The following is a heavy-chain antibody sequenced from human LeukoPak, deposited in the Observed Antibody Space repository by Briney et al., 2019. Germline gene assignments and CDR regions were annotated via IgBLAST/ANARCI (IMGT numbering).Heavy chain of an antibody. CDR3: AGTAMVNLYYYYYGMDV. D-gene: IGHD5-18*01. Sequence: SETLSLTCTVSGGSISSYYWSWIRQPPGKGLEWIGYIYYSGSTNYNPSLKSRVTISVDTSKNQFSLKLSSVTAADTAVYYCAGTAMVNLYYYYYGMDVWGQGTTVTVSS. CDR1: GGSISSYY. V-gene: IGHV4-59*01. J-gene: IGHJ6*02. CDR2: IYYSGST.